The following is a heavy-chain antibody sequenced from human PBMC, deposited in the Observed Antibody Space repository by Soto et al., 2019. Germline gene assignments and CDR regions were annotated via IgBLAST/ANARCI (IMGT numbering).Heavy chain of an antibody. D-gene: IGHD2-21*02. CDR1: GDSVSSDTAS. CDR2: TYYKSKCNN. Sequence: QTLSLTCAISGDSVSSDTASWIWIRQSPSRGLEWLGRTYYKSKCNNDYALSVKSRITISPDTSQNQFSLDLDSVTPEDTAVYYCVGVTLFRCMDFWGQGISVTGSS. J-gene: IGHJ6*02. V-gene: IGHV6-1*01. CDR3: VGVTLFRCMDF.